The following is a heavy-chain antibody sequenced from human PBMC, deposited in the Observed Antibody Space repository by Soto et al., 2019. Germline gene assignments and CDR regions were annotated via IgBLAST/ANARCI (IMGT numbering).Heavy chain of an antibody. D-gene: IGHD2-2*01. CDR1: GGSFSCYY. CDR2: INDSGST. Sequence: SETLSLTCGVYGGSFSCYYWTWIRQTPGKGLEWIGEINDSGSTNYKPSLKSRVTISADTSKKQFSLNVTSVTAADTAVYYCARGECSSNYCFTRWALDIWGQGTVVTVSS. V-gene: IGHV4-34*01. J-gene: IGHJ3*02. CDR3: ARGECSSNYCFTRWALDI.